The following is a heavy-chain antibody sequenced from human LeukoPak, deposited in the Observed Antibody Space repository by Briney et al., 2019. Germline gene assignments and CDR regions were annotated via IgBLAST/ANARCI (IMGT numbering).Heavy chain of an antibody. Sequence: GGSLRLSCAVSGFAFGSEAMSWVRQSPARGLEWVASISPGGGTTYYADYVKGRFTISRDNSKNTLYLQMNSLRAEDTAVYYCVRDDDRPDNGLDYWGQGTLVTVSS. D-gene: IGHD3-22*01. CDR2: ISPGGGTT. V-gene: IGHV3-23*01. CDR3: VRDDDRPDNGLDY. CDR1: GFAFGSEA. J-gene: IGHJ4*02.